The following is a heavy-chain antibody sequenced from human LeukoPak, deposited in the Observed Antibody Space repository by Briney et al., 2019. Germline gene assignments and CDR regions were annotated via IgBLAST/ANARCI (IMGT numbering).Heavy chain of an antibody. CDR3: AKDIGADYYYDSSGYDI. J-gene: IGHJ3*02. V-gene: IGHV3-43*02. CDR1: GFTFDNYA. CDR2: ISGDGDST. D-gene: IGHD3-22*01. Sequence: PGGSLRLSCAASGFTFDNYAMHWVRQVPGRGLVWVSLISGDGDSTYYPDSVKGRFTISRDNSKNSLYLQMNSMRTEDTALYYCAKDIGADYYYDSSGYDIWGQGTMVTVSS.